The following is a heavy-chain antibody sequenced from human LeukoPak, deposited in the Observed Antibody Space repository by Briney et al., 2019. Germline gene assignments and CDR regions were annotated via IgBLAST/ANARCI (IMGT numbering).Heavy chain of an antibody. CDR3: VRRGQRLNPGLYYFDY. CDR1: GGSISGYY. D-gene: IGHD6-25*01. CDR2: SDYSGGT. Sequence: SDTLSLTCTVSGGSISGYYWSWIRQSPGKGLEWIGYSDYSGGTNYNPSLKSRVTISIDTSKNQFSLRLSSVTATDTAVYYCVRRGQRLNPGLYYFDYWGQGTLVTVSS. J-gene: IGHJ4*02. V-gene: IGHV4-59*08.